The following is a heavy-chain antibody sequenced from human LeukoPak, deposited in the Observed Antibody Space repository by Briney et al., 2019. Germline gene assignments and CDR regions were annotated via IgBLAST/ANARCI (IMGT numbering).Heavy chain of an antibody. CDR1: GFTFSSYE. V-gene: IGHV3-48*03. Sequence: GGSLRLSCVVSGFTFSSYEMNWVRQAPGKGLEWVSYISGSGRTIFYADSVKGRFTISRDNAKNSLYLQMNSLRAEDTAVYYCARGGRSYYAEGFWGQGTLVTVSS. CDR3: ARGGRSYYAEGF. J-gene: IGHJ4*02. D-gene: IGHD1-26*01. CDR2: ISGSGRTI.